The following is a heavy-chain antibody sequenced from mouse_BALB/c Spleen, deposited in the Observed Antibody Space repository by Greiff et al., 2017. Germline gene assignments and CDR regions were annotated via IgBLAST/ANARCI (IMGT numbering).Heavy chain of an antibody. D-gene: IGHD2-4*01. CDR2: IDPANGNT. CDR3: ARWRAIDYDYFDY. J-gene: IGHJ2*01. V-gene: IGHV14-3*02. Sequence: VQLKDSGAELVKPGASVKLSCTASGFNIKDTYMHWVKQRPEQGLEWIGRIDPANGNTKYDPKFQGKATITADTSPNTAYLQLSSLTSEDTAVYYCARWRAIDYDYFDYWGQGTTLTVSS. CDR1: GFNIKDTY.